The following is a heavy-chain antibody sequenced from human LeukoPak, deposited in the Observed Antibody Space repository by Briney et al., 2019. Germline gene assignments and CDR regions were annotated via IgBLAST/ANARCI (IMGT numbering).Heavy chain of an antibody. J-gene: IGHJ4*02. Sequence: GGSLRLSCAASGFTFSSYWMSWVRQAPGKGLEWVANIKQEGNEKYYVDSVKGRFTISRDNAKNSLYLQMNSLRAEDTAVYYCARECSGSYCVDYWGQGTLVTVSS. CDR2: IKQEGNEK. CDR1: GFTFSSYW. CDR3: ARECSGSYCVDY. V-gene: IGHV3-7*01. D-gene: IGHD1-26*01.